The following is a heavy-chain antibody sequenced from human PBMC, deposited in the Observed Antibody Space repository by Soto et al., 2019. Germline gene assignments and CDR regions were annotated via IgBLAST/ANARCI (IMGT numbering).Heavy chain of an antibody. CDR3: ARDKITGLCDY. V-gene: IGHV4-34*01. Sequence: QVQLQQWGAGLLKPSETLSLTCAVYGGTFSGYYWTWIRQPPGTGLEWIGEINHSGSTNYNPSLKIRVTIPVDTSKSRFSLKLTSVTAADAAVYYCARDKITGLCDYWGQGTLVTVPS. J-gene: IGHJ4*02. D-gene: IGHD2-8*02. CDR1: GGTFSGYY. CDR2: INHSGST.